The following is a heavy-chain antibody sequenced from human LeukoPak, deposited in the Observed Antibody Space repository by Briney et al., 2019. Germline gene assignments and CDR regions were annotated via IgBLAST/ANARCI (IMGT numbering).Heavy chain of an antibody. CDR2: IYYSGST. CDR3: ASNYDSSGYYIYWYFDL. J-gene: IGHJ2*01. V-gene: IGHV4-39*01. CDR1: GGSISSSSYY. Sequence: SETLSLTCTVSGGSISSSSYYWGWIRQPPGKGLEWLGRIYYSGSTYYNPSLKSRVTISVDTSKNQFSLKLSSVTAADTAVYYCASNYDSSGYYIYWYFDLWGRGTLVTVSS. D-gene: IGHD3-22*01.